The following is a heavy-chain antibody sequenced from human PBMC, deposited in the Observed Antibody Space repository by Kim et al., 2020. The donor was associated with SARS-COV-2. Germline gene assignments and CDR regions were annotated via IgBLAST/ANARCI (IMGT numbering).Heavy chain of an antibody. CDR2: IYPADSDT. CDR1: GYSFTSYW. Sequence: GESLKISCKGSGYSFTSYWIAWVRQMPGKGLEWMGIIYPADSDTRYSPSFQGQVTISADKSISTAYLQWSSLKASDTAMYYCARCFWSGYYVAGTDWFDPWGQGTLVTVSS. D-gene: IGHD3-3*01. CDR3: ARCFWSGYYVAGTDWFDP. J-gene: IGHJ5*02. V-gene: IGHV5-51*01.